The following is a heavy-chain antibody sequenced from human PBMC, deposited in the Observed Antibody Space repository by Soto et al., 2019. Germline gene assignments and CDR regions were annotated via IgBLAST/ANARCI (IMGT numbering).Heavy chain of an antibody. CDR2: INHSGST. Sequence: SETLSLTCAVYGGSFSGYYWSWIRQPPGKGLEWIGEINHSGSTNYNPSLKSRVTISVDTSKNQFSLKLSSVTAADTAVYYCARATVTTSSNWFDPWGQGTLVTVS. D-gene: IGHD4-17*01. V-gene: IGHV4-34*01. J-gene: IGHJ5*02. CDR1: GGSFSGYY. CDR3: ARATVTTSSNWFDP.